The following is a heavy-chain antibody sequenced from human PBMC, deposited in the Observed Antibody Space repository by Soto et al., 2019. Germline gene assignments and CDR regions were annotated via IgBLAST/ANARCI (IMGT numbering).Heavy chain of an antibody. V-gene: IGHV3-23*01. CDR3: AKDKIVGATRGLGFDY. J-gene: IGHJ4*02. CDR2: ISGSGGST. D-gene: IGHD1-26*01. Sequence: PGGSLRLSCAASGFTFSSYAMSWVRQAPGKGLEWVSAISGSGGSTYYADSVKGRFTISRDNSKNTLYLQMNSLRAEDAAVYYCAKDKIVGATRGLGFDYWGQGTLVTVSS. CDR1: GFTFSSYA.